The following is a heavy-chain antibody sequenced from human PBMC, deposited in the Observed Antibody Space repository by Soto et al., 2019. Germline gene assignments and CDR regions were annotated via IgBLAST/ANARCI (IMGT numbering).Heavy chain of an antibody. J-gene: IGHJ6*02. CDR3: ARVDFWSGYSAYYYYGMDV. CDR1: GGSFSGYY. D-gene: IGHD3-3*01. CDR2: INHSGST. Sequence: PSETLSLTXAVYGGSFSGYYWSWIRQPPGKGLEWIGEINHSGSTNYNPSLKSRVTISVDTSKNQFSLKLSSVTAADTAVYYCARVDFWSGYSAYYYYGMDVWGQGTTVTVSS. V-gene: IGHV4-34*01.